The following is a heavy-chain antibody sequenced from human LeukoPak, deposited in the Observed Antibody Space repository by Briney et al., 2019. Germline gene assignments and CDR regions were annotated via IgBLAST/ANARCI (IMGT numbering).Heavy chain of an antibody. CDR2: VNHSGST. Sequence: PSETLSLTCAVYGGSFSGYYWSWIRQPPGKGLEWIGKVNHSGSTNYNPSLKSRVTISVDTSKNQFSLKLSSVTAADTAVYYCARGLVDTISKSFDYWGQGTLVTVSS. CDR3: ARGLVDTISKSFDY. V-gene: IGHV4-34*01. D-gene: IGHD5-12*01. J-gene: IGHJ4*02. CDR1: GGSFSGYY.